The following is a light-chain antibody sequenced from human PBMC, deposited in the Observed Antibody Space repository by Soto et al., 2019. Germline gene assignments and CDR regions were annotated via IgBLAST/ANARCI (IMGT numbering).Light chain of an antibody. Sequence: VLTRSDAAVSVSPGGRATLSCMASQSVSSNLAWYQQKPGQAPRLLIYGASTRATGIPARFSGSGSGTELTLPLSRLHSEECAVYYCQQYNNWLGRFAEGTKVDIK. CDR1: QSVSSN. CDR3: QQYNNWLGR. V-gene: IGKV3-15*01. CDR2: GAS. J-gene: IGKJ1*01.